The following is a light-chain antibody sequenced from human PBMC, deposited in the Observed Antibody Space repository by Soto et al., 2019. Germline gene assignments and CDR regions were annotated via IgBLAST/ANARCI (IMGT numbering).Light chain of an antibody. V-gene: IGKV1-39*01. CDR2: AAS. CDR3: QQSYSTFRT. J-gene: IGKJ2*01. CDR1: QSISIY. Sequence: DIQMTQSPSSLSASVGDRVTITCRASQSISIYLNWYQQKPGKAPNLLIYAASSLQSGVPSRFSGSGSGTDFTLTISSLQPEDFATYYCQQSYSTFRTFGQGTKLEIK.